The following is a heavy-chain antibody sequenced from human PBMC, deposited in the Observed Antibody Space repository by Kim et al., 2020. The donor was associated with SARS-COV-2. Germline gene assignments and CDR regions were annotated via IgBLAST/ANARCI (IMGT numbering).Heavy chain of an antibody. CDR1: GFTFSSYG. V-gene: IGHV3-30*18. Sequence: GGSLRLSCAASGFTFSSYGMHWVRQAPGKGLEWVAVISYDGSNKYYADSVKGRFTISRDNSKNTLYLQMNSLRAEDTAVYYCAKVKDSGSYYAYFQHWGQGTLVTVSS. CDR3: AKVKDSGSYYAYFQH. J-gene: IGHJ1*01. CDR2: ISYDGSNK. D-gene: IGHD1-26*01.